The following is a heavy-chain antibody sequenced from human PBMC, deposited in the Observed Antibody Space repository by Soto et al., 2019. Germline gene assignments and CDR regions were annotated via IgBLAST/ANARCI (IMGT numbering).Heavy chain of an antibody. D-gene: IGHD3-22*01. CDR3: ARAYDSSGYYEGPLDY. CDR1: GGTFSSYA. J-gene: IGHJ4*02. Sequence: ASVKVSCKASGGTFSSYAISWVRQAPGQGLEWMGGIIPIFGTANYAQKFQGRVTITADESTSTAYMELSSLRSEDTAVYYCARAYDSSGYYEGPLDYWGQGTLVTVSS. V-gene: IGHV1-69*13. CDR2: IIPIFGTA.